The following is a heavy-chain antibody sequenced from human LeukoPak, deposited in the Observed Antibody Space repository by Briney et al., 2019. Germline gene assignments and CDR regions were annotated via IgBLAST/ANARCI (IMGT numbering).Heavy chain of an antibody. CDR2: IDSGGIT. D-gene: IGHD2-2*01. CDR1: GFTVSSNY. J-gene: IGHJ6*03. Sequence: SGGSLRLSCAASGFTVSSNYVSWVRQAPGEGVEWVSVIDSGGITYYADSVKGRFTISRDNSKNTLYLQMNSLRDEDTAVYYCARDRLSSTSYYMDVWGKGTTVTVSS. V-gene: IGHV3-66*02. CDR3: ARDRLSSTSYYMDV.